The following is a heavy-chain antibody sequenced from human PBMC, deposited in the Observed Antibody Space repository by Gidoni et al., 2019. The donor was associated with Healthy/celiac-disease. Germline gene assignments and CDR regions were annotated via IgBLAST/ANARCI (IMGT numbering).Heavy chain of an antibody. D-gene: IGHD5-12*01. Sequence: QVQLLESGGGLVRPGRSLSLSCAASGFTFISYGLPWVRQAPGKGLEWVAVISYDGSNKYYADSVKGRFTISRDNSKNTLYLQMNSLRAEDTAVYYCAKDLGEYSGYDLYYYYGMDVWGQGTTVTVSS. J-gene: IGHJ6*02. V-gene: IGHV3-30*18. CDR2: ISYDGSNK. CDR3: AKDLGEYSGYDLYYYYGMDV. CDR1: GFTFISYG.